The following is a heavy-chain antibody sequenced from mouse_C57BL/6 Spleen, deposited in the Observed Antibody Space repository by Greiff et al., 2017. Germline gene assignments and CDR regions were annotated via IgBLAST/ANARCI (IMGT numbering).Heavy chain of an antibody. CDR1: GYTFTRYW. Sequence: QVQLQQSGAELAKPGASVKLSCKASGYTFTRYWMHWVNQRPGQGLEWIGYINPSSGYTKYKQKFKDKATLTADKSSSPAYMQMSSLTYEDSTVYYCARYWDDYWGQGTTLTVSS. CDR3: ARYWDDY. CDR2: INPSSGYT. J-gene: IGHJ2*01. V-gene: IGHV1-7*01. D-gene: IGHD4-1*01.